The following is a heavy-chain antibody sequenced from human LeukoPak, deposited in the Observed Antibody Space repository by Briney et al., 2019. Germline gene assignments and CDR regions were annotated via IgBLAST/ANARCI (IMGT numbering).Heavy chain of an antibody. J-gene: IGHJ3*02. D-gene: IGHD3-10*01. CDR1: GYSFTGHY. CDR2: INPKSGGT. CDR3: ARNLWFGESSDAFYM. Sequence: VASVKVSCKASGYSFTGHYMHWVRQAPGQGLEWMGWINPKSGGTNYAQKFQGRVTMTRDTSISTAYMDMSSLRSDDTAVYYCARNLWFGESSDAFYMWGQGTMVTVSS. V-gene: IGHV1-2*02.